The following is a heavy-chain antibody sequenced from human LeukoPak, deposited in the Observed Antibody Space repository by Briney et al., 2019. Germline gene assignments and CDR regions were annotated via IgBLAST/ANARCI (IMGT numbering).Heavy chain of an antibody. CDR3: TTDGAYNWNDVAWFDP. J-gene: IGHJ5*02. CDR1: GFTFSNAW. V-gene: IGHV3-15*01. Sequence: SGGSLRLSCAASGFTFSNAWMSWVRQAPGKGLEWVGRIKSKTDGGTTDYAAPVKGRFTISRDDSKNTLYLQMNSPKTEDTAVYYCTTDGAYNWNDVAWFDPWGQGTLVTVSS. CDR2: IKSKTDGGTT. D-gene: IGHD1-1*01.